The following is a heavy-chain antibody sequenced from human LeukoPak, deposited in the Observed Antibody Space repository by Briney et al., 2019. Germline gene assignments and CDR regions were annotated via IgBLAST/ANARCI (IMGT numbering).Heavy chain of an antibody. CDR1: GFTFSSFA. Sequence: GSLRLSCAASGFTFSSFAMTWVRQAPGKGLEWVSAVSRNGDSTYYADSVKGRFTISRDNFKNTLYLQMNGLRAEDTALYYCAKDLIAVGDGYYFDYWGQGTLVTVSS. D-gene: IGHD6-19*01. CDR3: AKDLIAVGDGYYFDY. CDR2: VSRNGDST. V-gene: IGHV3-23*01. J-gene: IGHJ4*02.